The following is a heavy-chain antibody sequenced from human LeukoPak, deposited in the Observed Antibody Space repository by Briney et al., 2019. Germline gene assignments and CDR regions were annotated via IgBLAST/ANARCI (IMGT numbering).Heavy chain of an antibody. V-gene: IGHV3-48*03. CDR3: ASAGSGLY. CDR1: GFTFSSHE. J-gene: IGHJ4*02. D-gene: IGHD6-19*01. Sequence: GGSLRLSCAASGFTFSSHEMNWVRQAPGKGLEWLSYISNSGGDINYADSVKGRFTISRDNAKNSLYLQMNSLRDEDTAVYYCASAGSGLYWGQGTLVTVSS. CDR2: ISNSGGDI.